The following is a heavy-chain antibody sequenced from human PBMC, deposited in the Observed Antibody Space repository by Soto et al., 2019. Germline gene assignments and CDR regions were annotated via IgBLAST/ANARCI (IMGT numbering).Heavy chain of an antibody. Sequence: GGYPGLSSAASGFTFSSYSMNWVRQAPGKGLEWVSSISSSSSYIYYADSVKGRFTISRDNAKNSLYLQMNSLRAEDTAVYYCASRSLTRIQLLFFTRAASSYYY. CDR1: GFTFSSYS. D-gene: IGHD5-18*01. CDR2: ISSSSSYI. J-gene: IGHJ6*03. CDR3: ASRSLTRIQLLFFTRAASSYYY. V-gene: IGHV3-21*01.